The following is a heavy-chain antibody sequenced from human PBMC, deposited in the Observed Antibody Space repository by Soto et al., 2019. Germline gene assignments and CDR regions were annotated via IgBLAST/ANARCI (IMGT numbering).Heavy chain of an antibody. CDR2: ISHDGSIQ. V-gene: IGHV3-30*03. Sequence: QVQLVASGEGVVQPGTSLTLSCAASGFTFSSYGMHWVRQAPGKGLEWMAVISHDGSIQFYAVSVKGRFTISRDNSKNTVYLHMNGLRADDTAFYYCARVIARGGGYIDVWGQGTLVTVSS. CDR3: ARVIARGGGYIDV. CDR1: GFTFSSYG. J-gene: IGHJ4*02. D-gene: IGHD3-10*01.